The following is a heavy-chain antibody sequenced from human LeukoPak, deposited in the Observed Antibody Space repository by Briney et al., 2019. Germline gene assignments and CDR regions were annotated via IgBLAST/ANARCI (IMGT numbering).Heavy chain of an antibody. CDR2: ISAYDGNT. J-gene: IGHJ5*02. V-gene: IGHV1-18*01. CDR3: ARGRLTMVRGVIISNWFDP. D-gene: IGHD3-10*01. CDR1: GYTFTSYG. Sequence: ASVKVSCKASGYTFTSYGISWVRQAPGQGLEWMGWISAYDGNTNYAQKLQGRVTMTTDTSTSTAYMELRSLRSDDTAVYYCARGRLTMVRGVIISNWFDPWGQGTLVTVSS.